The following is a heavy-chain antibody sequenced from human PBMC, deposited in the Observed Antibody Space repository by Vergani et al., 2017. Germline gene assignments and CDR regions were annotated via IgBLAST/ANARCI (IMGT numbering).Heavy chain of an antibody. CDR1: GGTFSSYA. J-gene: IGHJ4*02. CDR3: ATEGYYYDSTGCCRRGSFD. V-gene: IGHV1-69*13. D-gene: IGHD3-22*01. CDR2: IIPIFGTA. Sequence: QVQLVQSGAEVKKPGSSVKVSCKASGGTFSSYAISWVRQAPGQGLEWMGRIIPIFGTANYAQKFQGRVTITADESTSTAYMELSSLRTENTAVYYCATEGYYYDSTGCCRRGSFDWGPGTLVTVSS.